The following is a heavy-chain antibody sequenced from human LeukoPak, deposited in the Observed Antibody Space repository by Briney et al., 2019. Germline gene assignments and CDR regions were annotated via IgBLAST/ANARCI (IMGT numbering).Heavy chain of an antibody. CDR3: ARDKASPFTYYGMDV. D-gene: IGHD6-6*01. Sequence: PGGSLRLSCAAPRFTFSGYEMNWVPRAPGKGLESVAYISSSGSITYYADSVKGRFTISRDNANNSLSLLMNSLRAEDTAVYYCARDKASPFTYYGMDVWGQGTTVTVSS. V-gene: IGHV3-48*03. J-gene: IGHJ6*02. CDR1: RFTFSGYE. CDR2: ISSSGSIT.